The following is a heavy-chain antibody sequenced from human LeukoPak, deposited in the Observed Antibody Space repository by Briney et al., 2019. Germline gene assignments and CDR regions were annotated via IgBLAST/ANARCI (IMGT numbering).Heavy chain of an antibody. J-gene: IGHJ4*02. Sequence: GRSLRLSCAPSGFTFSSYGMHWVRPAPGKGLEWVAVIWYDGSNKYYADSVKGRFTISRDNSKNTLYLQMTRLRAEDAALYCCARCNSAGRGYFDYWGQGTLVTVSS. D-gene: IGHD6-13*01. V-gene: IGHV3-33*01. CDR3: ARCNSAGRGYFDY. CDR2: IWYDGSNK. CDR1: GFTFSSYG.